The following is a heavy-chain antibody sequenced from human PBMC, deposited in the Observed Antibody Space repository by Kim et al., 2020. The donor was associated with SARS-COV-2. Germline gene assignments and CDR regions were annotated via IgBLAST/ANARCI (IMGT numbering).Heavy chain of an antibody. J-gene: IGHJ5*02. V-gene: IGHV3-53*04. D-gene: IGHD3-3*01. CDR2: IYSGGST. CDR1: GFTVSSNY. Sequence: GGSLRLSCAASGFTVSSNYMSWVRQAPGKGLEWVSVIYSGGSTYYADSVKGRFTIPRHNPKNTLYLQLNSRRAEDTAVYYCVRGCRGYDFSFCGLDPWGQGTLVTVSS. CDR3: VRGCRGYDFSFCGLDP.